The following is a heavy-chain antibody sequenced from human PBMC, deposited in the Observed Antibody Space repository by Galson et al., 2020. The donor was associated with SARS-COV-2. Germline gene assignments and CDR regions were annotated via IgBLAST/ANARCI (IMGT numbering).Heavy chain of an antibody. CDR2: INTGNGNP. D-gene: IGHD3-22*01. CDR3: ARRVVQAVVFDI. Sequence: ASVKVSCKASGYTFSNYAIHWVRQAPGQRLEWMGWINTGNGNPKYSQKFQDRVTMGRDTSATTAYMELSSLTSEDTAVYYCARRVVQAVVFDIWGQGTMVTVSS. J-gene: IGHJ3*02. V-gene: IGHV1-3*04. CDR1: GYTFSNYA.